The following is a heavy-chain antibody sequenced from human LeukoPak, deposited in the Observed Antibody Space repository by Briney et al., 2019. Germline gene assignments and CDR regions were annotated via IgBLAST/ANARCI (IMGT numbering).Heavy chain of an antibody. Sequence: PGGSLRLSCAASGFTFSSYGMHWVRQAPGKGLEWVAFIRYDGSNKYYADSVKGRFTISRDNSKNTLYLQMNSLTAADTAVYYCAKDRNYYGSGEPFDYWGQGTLVTVSS. D-gene: IGHD3-10*01. V-gene: IGHV3-30*02. CDR2: IRYDGSNK. CDR3: AKDRNYYGSGEPFDY. CDR1: GFTFSSYG. J-gene: IGHJ4*02.